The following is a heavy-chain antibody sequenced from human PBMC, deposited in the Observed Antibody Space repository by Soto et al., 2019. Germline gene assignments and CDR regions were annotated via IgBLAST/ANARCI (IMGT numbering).Heavy chain of an antibody. CDR1: GGSISSYY. J-gene: IGHJ4*02. CDR2: IYTSGST. Sequence: SETLSLTCTVSGGSISSYYWSWIRQPAEKGLEWIGRIYTSGSTNYNPSLKSRVTMSVDTSKNQFSLKLSSVTAADTAVYYCARDLTMVRGVGFFDYWGQGTLVTVSS. V-gene: IGHV4-4*07. D-gene: IGHD3-10*01. CDR3: ARDLTMVRGVGFFDY.